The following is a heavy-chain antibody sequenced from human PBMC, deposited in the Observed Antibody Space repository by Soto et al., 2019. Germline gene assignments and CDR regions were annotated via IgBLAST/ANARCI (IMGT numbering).Heavy chain of an antibody. Sequence: TSVKVSCKASGYTFTSYDINWVRQATGQGLEWMGWMNPNSGNTGYAQKFQGRVTMTRNTSISTAYMELSSLRSEDTAVYYCARILSNPRYYYMDVWGKGTTVTVSS. J-gene: IGHJ6*03. D-gene: IGHD4-4*01. V-gene: IGHV1-8*01. CDR1: GYTFTSYD. CDR3: ARILSNPRYYYMDV. CDR2: MNPNSGNT.